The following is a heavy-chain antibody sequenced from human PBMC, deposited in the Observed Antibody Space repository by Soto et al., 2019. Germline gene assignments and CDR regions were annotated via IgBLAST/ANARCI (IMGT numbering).Heavy chain of an antibody. CDR3: ARVSANDYGDYYFDY. V-gene: IGHV4-59*01. D-gene: IGHD4-17*01. CDR2: IYYSGST. CDR1: GGSISSYY. J-gene: IGHJ4*02. Sequence: PSETLSLTCTVSGGSISSYYWSWIRQPPGKGLEWIGYIYYSGSTNYNPSLKSRVTISVDTSKNQFSLKLSSVTAADTAVYYCARVSANDYGDYYFDYWGQGTLVTVSS.